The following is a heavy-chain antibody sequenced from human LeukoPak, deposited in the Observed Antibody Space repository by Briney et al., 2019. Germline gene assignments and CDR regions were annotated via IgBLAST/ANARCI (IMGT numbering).Heavy chain of an antibody. J-gene: IGHJ4*02. CDR2: IYYSGST. CDR1: GGSISSSSYY. D-gene: IGHD3-10*01. Sequence: SETLSLTCTVSGGSISSSSYYWGWIRQPPGKGLEWIGSIYYSGSTYYNPSLKSRVTISVDTSKNQFSLRLSSVTAADTAVYFCVRDRELTYWGQGTLVTVSS. V-gene: IGHV4-39*07. CDR3: VRDRELTY.